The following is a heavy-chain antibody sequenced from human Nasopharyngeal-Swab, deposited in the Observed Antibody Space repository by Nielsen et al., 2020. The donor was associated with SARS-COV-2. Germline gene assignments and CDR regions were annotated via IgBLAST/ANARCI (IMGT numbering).Heavy chain of an antibody. J-gene: IGHJ6*02. CDR2: ISSSGINI. V-gene: IGHV3-11*01. CDR3: ARDGYSSSSSYYYYYGMDV. D-gene: IGHD6-6*01. Sequence: WIRQPPGKGLEWLSHISSSGINIQYADSVKGRFTISRDNARNSLFLQMNSLRAEDTAVYYCARDGYSSSSSYYYYYGMDVWGQGTTVTVSS.